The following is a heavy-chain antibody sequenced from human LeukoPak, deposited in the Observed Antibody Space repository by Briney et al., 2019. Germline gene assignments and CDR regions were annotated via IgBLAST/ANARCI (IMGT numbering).Heavy chain of an antibody. CDR1: GGSISSGSYY. CDR3: ARELRNSGSF. CDR2: IYHSGST. V-gene: IGHV4-30-2*01. Sequence: PSETLSLTCTVSGGSISSGSYYWSWIRQPPGKGLEWIGYIYHSGSTYYNPSLKSRVTISVDRSKNQFSLKLSSVTAADTAVYYCARELRNSGSFWGQGTLVTVSS. D-gene: IGHD1-26*01. J-gene: IGHJ4*02.